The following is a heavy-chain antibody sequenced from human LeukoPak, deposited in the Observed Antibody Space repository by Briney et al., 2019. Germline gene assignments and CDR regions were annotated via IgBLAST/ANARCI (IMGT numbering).Heavy chain of an antibody. CDR1: GFTFDDYG. Sequence: PGGSLRLSCAASGFTFDDYGMSWVRQAPGKGLEWVSGINWNGGSTGYADSVKGRFTISRDNAKNSLYLQMNSLRAEDTAVYYCARDYGDYGSAGWFDPWGQGTLVTVSS. J-gene: IGHJ5*02. CDR3: ARDYGDYGSAGWFDP. D-gene: IGHD4-17*01. V-gene: IGHV3-20*04. CDR2: INWNGGST.